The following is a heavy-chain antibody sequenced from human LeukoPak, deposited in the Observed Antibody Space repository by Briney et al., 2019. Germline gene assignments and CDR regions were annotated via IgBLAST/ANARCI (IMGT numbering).Heavy chain of an antibody. Sequence: GASVKVSCKASGYTFTSYGISWVRQAPGQGLEWMGWISAYNGNTNYAQKLQGRVTMTTDTSTSTAYMELRSLRSDDTAMYYCARGNYDILTGSRRTDAFDIWGQGTMVTVSS. CDR2: ISAYNGNT. D-gene: IGHD3-9*01. J-gene: IGHJ3*02. V-gene: IGHV1-18*01. CDR1: GYTFTSYG. CDR3: ARGNYDILTGSRRTDAFDI.